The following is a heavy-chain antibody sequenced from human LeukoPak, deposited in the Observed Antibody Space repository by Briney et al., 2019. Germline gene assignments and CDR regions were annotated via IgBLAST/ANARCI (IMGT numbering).Heavy chain of an antibody. CDR2: IIPMFGTA. J-gene: IGHJ4*02. D-gene: IGHD2-2*01. CDR3: ASGRTDIVVVPATLRSYFFDY. Sequence: ASVKVSCKASGGTFSSYDISWVRQAPGQGLEWMGGIIPMFGTANYAQKFQGRVTLSADKSTSTAYMELSSLRSEDTAVYYCASGRTDIVVVPATLRSYFFDYWGQGTLVTVSS. V-gene: IGHV1-69*06. CDR1: GGTFSSYD.